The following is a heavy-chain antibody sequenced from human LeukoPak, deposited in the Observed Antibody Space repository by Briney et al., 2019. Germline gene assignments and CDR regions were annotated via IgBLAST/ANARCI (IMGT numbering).Heavy chain of an antibody. D-gene: IGHD3-22*01. V-gene: IGHV3-23*01. CDR1: GFTFSSYA. J-gene: IGHJ3*02. CDR3: AKGSLYYYDSSGYDAFDI. CDR2: ISGSGGST. Sequence: GGSLRLSCAASGFTFSSYAMSWVRQAPGKGLEWVSAISGSGGSTYYADPVKGRFTISRDNSKNTLYLQMNSLRAEDTAVYYCAKGSLYYYDSSGYDAFDIWGQGTMVTVSS.